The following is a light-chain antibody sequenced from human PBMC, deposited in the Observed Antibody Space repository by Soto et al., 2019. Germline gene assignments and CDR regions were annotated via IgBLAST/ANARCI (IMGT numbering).Light chain of an antibody. J-gene: IGLJ1*01. CDR1: SSDVGGYNY. Sequence: QRALAHPGPVSRSPGQSITISCTGTSSDVGGYNYVSWYQQHPGKAPKLMIYEVSNRPSGVSNRFSGSKSGNTASLTISGLQAEDEADYYCSSYTSSSTLEVFGTGTKVTVL. CDR3: SSYTSSSTLEV. CDR2: EVS. V-gene: IGLV2-14*01.